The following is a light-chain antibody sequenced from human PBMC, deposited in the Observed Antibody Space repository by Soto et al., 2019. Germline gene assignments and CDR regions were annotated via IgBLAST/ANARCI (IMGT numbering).Light chain of an antibody. V-gene: IGLV2-8*01. CDR3: SSHGGANNFYV. J-gene: IGLJ1*01. CDR2: EVT. Sequence: QSALSQPPSASGSTGQSVTISCTGPSSDIGAYDSVSWYQQHPGKVPKLLIYEVTKRPSGVPDRFSASKSGSTASLTVSGLQAEDEADYYCSSHGGANNFYVFGTGTNVTVL. CDR1: SSDIGAYDS.